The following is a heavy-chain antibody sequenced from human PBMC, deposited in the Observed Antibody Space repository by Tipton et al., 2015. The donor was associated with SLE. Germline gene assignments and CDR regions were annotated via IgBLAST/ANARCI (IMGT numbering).Heavy chain of an antibody. D-gene: IGHD3-16*02. CDR1: GFTFSSYS. CDR2: ISSSSSTI. V-gene: IGHV3-48*01. J-gene: IGHJ3*02. Sequence: GSLRLSCAASGFTFSSYSMNWVRQAPGKGLEWVSYISSSSSTIYYADSVKGRFTISRDNAKNSLYLQMNSLRAEDTAVYYCAREGKELSSAFDIWGQGTMVTVSS. CDR3: AREGKELSSAFDI.